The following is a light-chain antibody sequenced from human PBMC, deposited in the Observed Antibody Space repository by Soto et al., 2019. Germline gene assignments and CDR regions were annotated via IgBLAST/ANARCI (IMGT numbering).Light chain of an antibody. CDR3: SAFAGNNNLV. CDR1: SSDVGGYHY. Sequence: SVLTQPPSASGSPGQSVTISCTGTSSDVGGYHYVSWYQQHPGKAPKLMISEVSKRPSGVPDRFSGSKSGNTASLTVSGLQAEDEADNYCSAFAGNNNLVFGGGTKLTVL. J-gene: IGLJ2*01. V-gene: IGLV2-8*01. CDR2: EVS.